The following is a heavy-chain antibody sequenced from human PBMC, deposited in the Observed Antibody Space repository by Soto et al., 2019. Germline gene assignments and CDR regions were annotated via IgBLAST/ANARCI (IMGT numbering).Heavy chain of an antibody. J-gene: IGHJ6*02. Sequence: QVTLKESGPVLVTPTETLTLTCTVSGFSLSNARMGVSWIRQPPGKALQWLAHMFSNDEKSYSTSLKSRLTICKDTSKSQVVLTMTNMDPVDTATYYGARILESTICLGMDVWGQGTTVTVSS. CDR3: ARILESTICLGMDV. CDR1: GFSLSNARMG. CDR2: MFSNDEK. D-gene: IGHD3-3*01. V-gene: IGHV2-26*01.